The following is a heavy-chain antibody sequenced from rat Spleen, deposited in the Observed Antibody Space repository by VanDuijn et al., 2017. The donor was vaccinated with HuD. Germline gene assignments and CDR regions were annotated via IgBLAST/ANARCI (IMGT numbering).Heavy chain of an antibody. CDR3: ARPLALNWFAY. D-gene: IGHD3-2*01. Sequence: EVQLVESGGGLVQPGGSLKLSCVASGFTFSDYNMAWVRQAPKKGLEWVATISYDGSSTYYRDSVKGRFTISRDNAKSTLYLQMDSLRSEDTATYFCARPLALNWFAYWGQGTLVTVSS. CDR1: GFTFSDYN. CDR2: ISYDGSST. V-gene: IGHV5-7*01. J-gene: IGHJ3*01.